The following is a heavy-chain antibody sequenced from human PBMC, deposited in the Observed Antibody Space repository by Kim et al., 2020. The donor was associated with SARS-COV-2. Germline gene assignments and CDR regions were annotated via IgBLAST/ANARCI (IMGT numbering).Heavy chain of an antibody. D-gene: IGHD3-10*01. Sequence: YADSVKGRFTISRDNSKNTLYLQMNSLRAEDTAVLYCAKASGSGTYAFESWGQGAVVTVSS. V-gene: IGHV3-23*03. J-gene: IGHJ3*02. CDR3: AKASGSGTYAFES.